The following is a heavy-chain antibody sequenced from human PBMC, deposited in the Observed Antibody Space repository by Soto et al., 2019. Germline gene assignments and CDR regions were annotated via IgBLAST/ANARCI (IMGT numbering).Heavy chain of an antibody. J-gene: IGHJ6*02. D-gene: IGHD2-2*01. CDR1: GGTFSRYS. V-gene: IGHV1-69*08. CDR2: IIPIFGIA. Sequence: QVQLVQSGAEGKKPGSSVKVSCKASGGTFSRYSITWVRQAPGHGLEWIGRIIPIFGIASYAQKFRGRVTITADESTSTAYMELSSLRSDDPAVYYCAREDRDRESGLVPAAIDGMDVWGQGTTVTVSS. CDR3: AREDRDRESGLVPAAIDGMDV.